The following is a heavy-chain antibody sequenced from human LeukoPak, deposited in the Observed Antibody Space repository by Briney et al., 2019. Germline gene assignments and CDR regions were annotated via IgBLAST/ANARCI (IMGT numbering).Heavy chain of an antibody. CDR1: GGTFSSYA. Sequence: SVTVSCKASGGTFSSYAISWVRQAPGQGLEWMGGIIPIFGTANYAQKFQGRVTITADESTSTAYMELSSLRSEDTAVYYCARDRDWAGYTYGFYYWGQGTLVTVSS. D-gene: IGHD5-18*01. V-gene: IGHV1-69*13. CDR2: IIPIFGTA. CDR3: ARDRDWAGYTYGFYY. J-gene: IGHJ4*02.